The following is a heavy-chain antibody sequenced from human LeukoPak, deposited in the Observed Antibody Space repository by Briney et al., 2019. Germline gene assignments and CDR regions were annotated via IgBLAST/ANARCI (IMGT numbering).Heavy chain of an antibody. V-gene: IGHV4-34*01. J-gene: IGHJ5*02. D-gene: IGHD3-9*01. Sequence: SETLSLTCAVYGGSFSGYYWSWIRQPPGKGLEWIGEINHSGSTNYNPSLTSRVTISVDTSKNQFSLKLSSVTAADTAVYYCARQRGRYFDWLLSEFRFDPWGQGTLVTVSS. CDR2: INHSGST. CDR1: GGSFSGYY. CDR3: ARQRGRYFDWLLSEFRFDP.